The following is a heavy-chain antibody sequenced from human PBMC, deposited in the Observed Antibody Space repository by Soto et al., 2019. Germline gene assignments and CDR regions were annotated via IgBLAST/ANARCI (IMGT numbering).Heavy chain of an antibody. D-gene: IGHD1-26*01. Sequence: QVQLVQSGAEVKKPGASVKVSCKASGYTFTSYGITWVRQAPGQGLEWMGWISAYNGNTNYAQKLQGRVTMTTDTHTSTDYMALRSLRSDDTAVYYYARDRGSYALDYWGQGTLVTVSS. CDR3: ARDRGSYALDY. CDR2: ISAYNGNT. CDR1: GYTFTSYG. J-gene: IGHJ4*02. V-gene: IGHV1-18*01.